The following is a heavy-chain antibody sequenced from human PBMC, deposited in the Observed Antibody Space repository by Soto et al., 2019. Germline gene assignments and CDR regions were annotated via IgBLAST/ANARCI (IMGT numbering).Heavy chain of an antibody. J-gene: IGHJ6*02. CDR3: ARDEYVSYLGGMDV. V-gene: IGHV3-48*02. Sequence: GGSLRLSCAASGFTFSSYSMNWVRQAPGKGLEWVSSISSSSSTIYYADSVKGRFTISRDNAKNSLYLQMNSLRDEDTAVYYCARDEYVSYLGGMDVWGQGTTVTVSS. D-gene: IGHD2-2*01. CDR2: ISSSSSTI. CDR1: GFTFSSYS.